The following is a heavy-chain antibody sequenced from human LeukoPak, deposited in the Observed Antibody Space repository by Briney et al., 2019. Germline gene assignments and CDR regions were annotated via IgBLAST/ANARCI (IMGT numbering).Heavy chain of an antibody. CDR3: ARGGITIFGVVIPYKNWFDP. V-gene: IGHV4-34*01. CDR1: GGSFSGYY. D-gene: IGHD3-3*01. CDR2: INHSGST. J-gene: IGHJ5*02. Sequence: SETLSLTCAVYGGSFSGYYWSWIRQPPGKGLEWIEEINHSGSTNYNPPLKSRVTISVDTSKNQFSLKLSSVTAADTAVYYCARGGITIFGVVIPYKNWFDPWGQGTLVTVSS.